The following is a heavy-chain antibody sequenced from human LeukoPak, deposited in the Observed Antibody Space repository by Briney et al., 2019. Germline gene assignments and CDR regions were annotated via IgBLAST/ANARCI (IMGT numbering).Heavy chain of an antibody. D-gene: IGHD3-16*02. Sequence: SETLSLTCAVSGYSISSGYYWGWIRPPPGKGLEWIGSIYHSGSTYYNPSLKSRVTISVDTSKNQFSLKLSSVTAADTAVYYCARSPIYDYVWGSYPPPNAFDIWAKGQWSPSLQ. CDR1: GYSISSGYY. CDR3: ARSPIYDYVWGSYPPPNAFDI. V-gene: IGHV4-38-2*01. J-gene: IGHJ3*02. CDR2: IYHSGST.